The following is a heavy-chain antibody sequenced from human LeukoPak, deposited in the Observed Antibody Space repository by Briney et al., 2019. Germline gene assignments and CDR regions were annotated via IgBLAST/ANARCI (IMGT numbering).Heavy chain of an antibody. V-gene: IGHV3-7*01. CDR3: ARDLGTWFDP. J-gene: IGHJ5*02. CDR1: GFSFINYW. Sequence: GGSLRLSCAASGFSFINYWMSWVRQAPGKGLEWGANIKVDGSEKYYVDSVKGRFTISRDNANNSLYLQMNSLRADDTAVYYCARDLGTWFDPWGQGTLVTVSS. D-gene: IGHD3/OR15-3a*01. CDR2: IKVDGSEK.